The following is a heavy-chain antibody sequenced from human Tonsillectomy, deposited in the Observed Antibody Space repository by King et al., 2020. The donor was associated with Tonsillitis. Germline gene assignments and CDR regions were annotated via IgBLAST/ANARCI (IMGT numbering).Heavy chain of an antibody. CDR2: IYYSGST. V-gene: IGHV4-59*08. CDR1: GGSISSYY. CDR3: ARTYYYDSSCYYPFDY. D-gene: IGHD3-22*01. J-gene: IGHJ4*02. Sequence: QLQESGPGLVKPSETLSLTCTVSGGSISSYYWSWIRQPPGKGLEWIGYIYYSGSTNYNPSLKSRVTISVDTSKNQFSLKLSSVTAADTAVYYCARTYYYDSSCYYPFDYWGRGTLVTVSS.